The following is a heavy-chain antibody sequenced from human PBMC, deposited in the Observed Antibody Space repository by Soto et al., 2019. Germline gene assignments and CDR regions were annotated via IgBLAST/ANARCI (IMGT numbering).Heavy chain of an antibody. CDR1: GYTLTELS. J-gene: IGHJ5*02. Sequence: GASVKVSCKVSGYTLTELSMHWVRQAPGKGLEWMGGFDPEDGETIYAQKFQGRVTMTEDTSTDTAYMELSSLRSEDTAVYYCATPIAAAGTTWFDPWGQGTLVTVSS. CDR3: ATPIAAAGTTWFDP. V-gene: IGHV1-24*01. D-gene: IGHD6-13*01. CDR2: FDPEDGET.